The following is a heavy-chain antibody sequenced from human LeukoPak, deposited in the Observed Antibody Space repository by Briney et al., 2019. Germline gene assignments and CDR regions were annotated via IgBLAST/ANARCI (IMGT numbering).Heavy chain of an antibody. J-gene: IGHJ4*02. V-gene: IGHV4-39*01. Sequence: SETLSLTCTVSGGSISSTNYYWGWMRQPPGKGLEWLGSIYYSGSTYYNPSLKRRVTISVDASKNQFSLKLSSVTAADTAVYYCARHIPKDYYDILTGPRAPPTVGFDYWGQGTLVTVSS. CDR3: ARHIPKDYYDILTGPRAPPTVGFDY. CDR2: IYYSGST. D-gene: IGHD3-9*01. CDR1: GGSISSTNYY.